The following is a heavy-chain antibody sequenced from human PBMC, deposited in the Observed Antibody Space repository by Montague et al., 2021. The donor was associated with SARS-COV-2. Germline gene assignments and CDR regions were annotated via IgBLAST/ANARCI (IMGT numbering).Heavy chain of an antibody. CDR2: IYYTGNT. CDR1: GGSITNNIDY. D-gene: IGHD3-22*01. Sequence: SETLSLTCTVSGGSITNNIDYWAWIRQPPGKGLEWIGSIYYTGNTYYNPSLKSRVTISVVTSKNNLTLKLNSVTAAETAVYYCARLKRYFDSSGSPSAFDFWGQGTKVTVSS. V-gene: IGHV4-39*02. J-gene: IGHJ3*01. CDR3: ARLKRYFDSSGSPSAFDF.